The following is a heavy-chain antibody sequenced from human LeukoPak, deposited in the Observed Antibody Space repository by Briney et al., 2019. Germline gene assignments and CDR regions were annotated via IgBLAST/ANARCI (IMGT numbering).Heavy chain of an antibody. J-gene: IGHJ4*02. D-gene: IGHD6-13*01. CDR1: GFTFSSYS. CDR3: VLQQQLVLSYFDY. CDR2: ISSSSTI. Sequence: QPGGSLRLSCAASGFTFSSYSMNWVRQAPGKGLEWVSYISSSSTIYYADSVKGRFTISRDNAKNSLYLQMNSLRAEDTAVYYCVLQQQLVLSYFDYWGQGTLVTVSS. V-gene: IGHV3-48*01.